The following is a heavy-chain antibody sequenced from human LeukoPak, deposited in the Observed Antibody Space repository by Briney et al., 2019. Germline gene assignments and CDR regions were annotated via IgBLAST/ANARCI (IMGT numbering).Heavy chain of an antibody. D-gene: IGHD3-22*01. CDR2: INPNSGGT. Sequence: ASVTVSCKASGYTFTGYYMHWVRQAPGQGLEWMGWINPNSGGTNYAQKFQGRVTMTRDTSISTAYMELSRLRADDTAVYYGAGAQSSSDLDYWGQGTLVTVSS. J-gene: IGHJ4*02. CDR1: GYTFTGYY. CDR3: AGAQSSSDLDY. V-gene: IGHV1-2*02.